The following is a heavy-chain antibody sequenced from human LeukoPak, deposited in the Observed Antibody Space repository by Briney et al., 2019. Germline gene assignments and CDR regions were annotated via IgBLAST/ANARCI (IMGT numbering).Heavy chain of an antibody. J-gene: IGHJ5*02. Sequence: PGGSLRLSCAASGFTFSSYAMSWVRQAPGKGLEWVSAISGSGGSTYYADSVKGRFTISRDNSKNTLYLQMNSLRAEDTAVYYCAKERAILRFGELSHGNWFDPWGQGTLVTVSS. CDR3: AKERAILRFGELSHGNWFDP. D-gene: IGHD3-10*01. V-gene: IGHV3-23*01. CDR2: ISGSGGST. CDR1: GFTFSSYA.